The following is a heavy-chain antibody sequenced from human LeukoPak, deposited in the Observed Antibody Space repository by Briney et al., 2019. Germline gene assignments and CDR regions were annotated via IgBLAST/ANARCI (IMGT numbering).Heavy chain of an antibody. CDR2: MSYSGST. CDR1: GGSISSSNHY. J-gene: IGHJ4*02. CDR3: ARTLRYFDWLPAGETDY. V-gene: IGHV4-39*01. D-gene: IGHD3-9*01. Sequence: SETLSLTCTVSGGSISSSNHYWGWIRQPPGKGLEWIGSMSYSGSTFYNPSLKSRVTISVDTSKNQFSLRLSSVTAADTAVYYCARTLRYFDWLPAGETDYWGQGTLVTVSS.